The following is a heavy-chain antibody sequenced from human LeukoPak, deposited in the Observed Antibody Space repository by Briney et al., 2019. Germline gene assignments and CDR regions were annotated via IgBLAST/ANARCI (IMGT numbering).Heavy chain of an antibody. CDR2: IIAILDTA. D-gene: IGHD5-12*01. CDR1: GGSFSDYS. CDR3: VRSGYDYDWFDP. V-gene: IGHV1-69*08. Sequence: SVKVSCKASGGSFSDYSISWVRQAPGQGLEWMGRIIAILDTAHYAQKFQGRFTITADKSTTTVYMELRSLRSDDTAVYYCVRSGYDYDWFDPWVQGSLVSVSS. J-gene: IGHJ5*02.